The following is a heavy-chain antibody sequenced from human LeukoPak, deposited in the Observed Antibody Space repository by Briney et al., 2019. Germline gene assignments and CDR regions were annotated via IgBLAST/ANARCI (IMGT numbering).Heavy chain of an antibody. V-gene: IGHV3-21*01. CDR2: ISSSSSYI. CDR1: GFIFTSYH. J-gene: IGHJ4*02. Sequence: GGPLRLSCAASGFIFTSYHMNWVRQAPGKGLEWVSSISSSSSYIYYADSVKGRFTISRDNAKNSLYLQMNSLRVEDTAVYYCARDGGNYGYWGQGTLVTVSS. CDR3: ARDGGNYGY. D-gene: IGHD4-11*01.